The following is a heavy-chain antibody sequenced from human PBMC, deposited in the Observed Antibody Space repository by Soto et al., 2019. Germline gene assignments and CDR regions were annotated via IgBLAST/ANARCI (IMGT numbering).Heavy chain of an antibody. D-gene: IGHD2-15*01. J-gene: IGHJ3*01. V-gene: IGHV1-69*01. CDR3: ARRSVSHSNACDS. CDR1: GGTFRNLA. Sequence: QVQLVQSGAEVKTPGSSVKVSCKASGGTFRNLAINWVRQAPGQGLEWMGGFIPIIGGGINAQKFQGRVTISADESTSTAYMELSSPQSEDTAMYCCARRSVSHSNACDSCGQGTMVTVSS. CDR2: FIPIIGGG.